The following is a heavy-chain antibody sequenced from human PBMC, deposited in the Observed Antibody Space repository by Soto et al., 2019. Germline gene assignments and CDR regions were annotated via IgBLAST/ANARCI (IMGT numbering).Heavy chain of an antibody. V-gene: IGHV3-33*01. CDR1: ESIFSGYG. J-gene: IGHJ4*02. D-gene: IGHD1-26*01. Sequence: QLVLVESGGGVVQPGRSLRLSCVVPESIFSGYGMHWVRQAPGKGLEWVAIIRFDGTNIYYADSVKGRFAISRDNSRNTLYLQMDSLRAEDTAVYYCASDGVGDTVFFGYFDYWGQGALVTVSS. CDR2: IRFDGTNI. CDR3: ASDGVGDTVFFGYFDY.